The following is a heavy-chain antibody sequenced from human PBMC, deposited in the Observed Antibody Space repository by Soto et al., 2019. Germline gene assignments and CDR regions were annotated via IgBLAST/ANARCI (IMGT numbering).Heavy chain of an antibody. V-gene: IGHV3-74*03. Sequence: EVQLVESGGGLVQPGGSLRLSCAASGFTFSSYSMHWVRQAPGKGLVLVSRISSDGSTIMYADSVKGRFTISRDNAKNTLDMEMNRLRDKDTAVYYCARGLNTTLHIPGGFWGQGTLVTVSS. CDR1: GFTFSSYS. J-gene: IGHJ4*02. CDR2: ISSDGSTI. CDR3: ARGLNTTLHIPGGF. D-gene: IGHD2-21*01.